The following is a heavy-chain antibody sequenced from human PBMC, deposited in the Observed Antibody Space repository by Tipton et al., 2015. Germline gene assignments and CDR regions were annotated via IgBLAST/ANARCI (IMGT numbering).Heavy chain of an antibody. CDR2: ISSSGSTI. CDR1: GFTFSNYG. D-gene: IGHD5-18*01. Sequence: SLRLSCAASGFTFSNYGMHWVRQAPGKGLEWVSYISSSGSTIYYADSVKGRFTISRDNAKNSLYLQMNSLRAEDTAVYYCAREDTAIDFDYWGQGTLVTVSS. J-gene: IGHJ4*02. CDR3: AREDTAIDFDY. V-gene: IGHV3-48*03.